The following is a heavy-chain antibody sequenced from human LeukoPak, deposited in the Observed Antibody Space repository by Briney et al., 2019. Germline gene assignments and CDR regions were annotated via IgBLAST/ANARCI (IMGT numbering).Heavy chain of an antibody. D-gene: IGHD3-16*01. CDR1: GFTFDDYT. CDR2: ISWDGGST. V-gene: IGHV3-43*01. Sequence: GGSLRLSCAASGFTFDDYTMHWVRQAPGKGLEWVSLISWDGGSTYYADSVKGRFTISRDNSKNSLYLRMNSLRTEDTALYYCAKGGSLYTYYFDYWGQGTLVTVSS. J-gene: IGHJ4*02. CDR3: AKGGSLYTYYFDY.